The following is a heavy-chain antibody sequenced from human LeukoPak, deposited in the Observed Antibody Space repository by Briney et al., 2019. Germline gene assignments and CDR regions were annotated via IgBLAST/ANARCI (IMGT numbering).Heavy chain of an antibody. V-gene: IGHV3-20*04. CDR1: GFTFDDYG. Sequence: SGGSLRLSCAASGFTFDDYGMTWVRQAPGKGLEWVSGINWNGGSTGYADSVKGRFTISRDNAKNSLSLQMNSLRAEDTAFYYCARGINWVDYWGRGILVTVSS. CDR3: ARGINWVDY. D-gene: IGHD7-27*01. CDR2: INWNGGST. J-gene: IGHJ4*02.